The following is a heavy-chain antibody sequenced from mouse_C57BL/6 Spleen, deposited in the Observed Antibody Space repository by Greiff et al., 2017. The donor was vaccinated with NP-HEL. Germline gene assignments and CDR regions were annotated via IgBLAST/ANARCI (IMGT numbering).Heavy chain of an antibody. Sequence: QVQLQQSGAELVKPGASVKMSCKASGYTFTSYWITWVKQRPGQGLEWIGDIYPGSGSTNYNEKFKSKATLTVDTSSSTAYMQLSSLTSEDSAVYYCARSLYYSNYGDYWGQGTTLTVSS. CDR1: GYTFTSYW. CDR2: IYPGSGST. J-gene: IGHJ2*01. D-gene: IGHD2-5*01. CDR3: ARSLYYSNYGDY. V-gene: IGHV1-55*01.